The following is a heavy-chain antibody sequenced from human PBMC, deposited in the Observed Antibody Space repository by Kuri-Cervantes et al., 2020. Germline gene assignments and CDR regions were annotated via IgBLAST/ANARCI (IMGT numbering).Heavy chain of an antibody. CDR1: GFTFSAYW. D-gene: IGHD6-19*01. V-gene: IGHV3-7*03. Sequence: GESLKISCAASGFTFSAYWMSWVRQAPGKGLEWVGNIKQDGSEKYYVDSVKGRFTISRDNAKNSLYLQMNSLRAADTAVYYCARDPLIAVAGGYYYYGMDVWGQGTTVTVSS. J-gene: IGHJ6*02. CDR3: ARDPLIAVAGGYYYYGMDV. CDR2: IKQDGSEK.